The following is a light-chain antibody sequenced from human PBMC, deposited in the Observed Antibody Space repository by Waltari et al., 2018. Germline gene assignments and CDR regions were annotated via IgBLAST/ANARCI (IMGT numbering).Light chain of an antibody. CDR1: QCISGS. CDR3: QQLNSYPFT. CDR2: TAS. J-gene: IGKJ4*01. V-gene: IGKV1-9*01. Sequence: IQLTQSPSSLSASVGDRVTITCRASQCISGSVACYQQTPGKAPKLLIYTASTLQTGVPSRFSGSGSGTDFTLTISSLQPDDFATYSCQQLNSYPFTFGGGTKVEIK.